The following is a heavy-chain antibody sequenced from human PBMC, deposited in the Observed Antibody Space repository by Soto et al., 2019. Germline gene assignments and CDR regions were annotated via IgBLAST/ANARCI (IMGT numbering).Heavy chain of an antibody. V-gene: IGHV3-30*03. CDR3: AVSKRQAWLLINL. CDR1: GFTFSSFG. Sequence: GGSLRLSCAASGFTFSSFGMHWVRQAPGKGLEWVAAISHDGNYQNYVDSVKGRFTISRDNSKNMLYLQMNSLRAEDTAVYYCAVSKRQAWLLINLWGQGTLVTVSS. D-gene: IGHD3-22*01. CDR2: ISHDGNYQ. J-gene: IGHJ4*02.